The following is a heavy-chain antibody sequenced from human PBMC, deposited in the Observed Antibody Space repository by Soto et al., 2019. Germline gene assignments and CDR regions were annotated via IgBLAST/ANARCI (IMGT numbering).Heavy chain of an antibody. J-gene: IGHJ4*02. CDR3: AREGSVGATSGGALDY. CDR1: GFTFSSYG. V-gene: IGHV3-33*01. CDR2: IWYDGSNK. D-gene: IGHD1-26*01. Sequence: QVQLVESGGGVVQPGRSLRLSCAASGFTFSSYGMHWVRQAPGKGLGWVAVIWYDGSNKYHADSVKGRFTISRDNSKNTLFLQMNSLRAEDTAVYYCAREGSVGATSGGALDYWGQGTLVTVSS.